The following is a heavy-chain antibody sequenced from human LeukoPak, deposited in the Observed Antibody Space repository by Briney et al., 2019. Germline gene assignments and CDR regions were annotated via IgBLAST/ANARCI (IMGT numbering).Heavy chain of an antibody. CDR3: ATTTIGSSSSYYFDY. J-gene: IGHJ4*02. V-gene: IGHV4-59*03. CDR2: VYYSGSA. CDR1: DASIRTYY. Sequence: PSETLSLTCTISDASIRTYYWSWVRQPPGKGLEWIGYVYYSGSADYNPSLRSRVTLSVDTSKNQFSLTLTSVTAADTAMYYCATTTIGSSSSYYFDYWGRGTLVTVSS. D-gene: IGHD6-6*01.